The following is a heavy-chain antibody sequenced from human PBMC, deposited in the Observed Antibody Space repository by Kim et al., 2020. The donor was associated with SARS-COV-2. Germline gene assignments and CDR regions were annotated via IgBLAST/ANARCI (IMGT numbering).Heavy chain of an antibody. CDR2: INADGTKT. D-gene: IGHD5-18*01. CDR3: TSCYTYCDC. J-gene: IGHJ4*02. CDR1: GFIFSNSW. Sequence: GGSLRLSCAASGFIFSNSWMHWVRQAPGKGLVWVSRINADGTKTNYADSVKGRFTISRDNAKNTLYLQMNSLRDEDTAVYYCTSCYTYCDCWGQGTLVTVSS. V-gene: IGHV3-74*01.